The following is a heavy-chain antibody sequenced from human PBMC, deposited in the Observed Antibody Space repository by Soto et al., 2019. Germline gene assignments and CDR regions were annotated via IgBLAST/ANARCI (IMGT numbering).Heavy chain of an antibody. CDR3: ARRAYSSSWYNYYYYGMDV. CDR2: IYYSGST. Sequence: QLQLQESGPGLVKPSETLSLTCTVSGGSISSSSYYWGWIRQPPGKGLEWIGSIYYSGSTYYNPSLKSRVTISVDTSKNQFSLKLSSVTAADTAVYYCARRAYSSSWYNYYYYGMDVWGQGTTVTVSS. D-gene: IGHD6-13*01. J-gene: IGHJ6*02. V-gene: IGHV4-39*01. CDR1: GGSISSSSYY.